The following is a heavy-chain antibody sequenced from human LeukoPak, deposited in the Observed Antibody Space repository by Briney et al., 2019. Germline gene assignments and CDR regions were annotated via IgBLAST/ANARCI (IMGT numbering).Heavy chain of an antibody. CDR3: AREAEGGYYDSSGYYTYFQH. V-gene: IGHV3-21*01. Sequence: PGGSLRLSCATSGFTFSSYSMNWVRQAPGKGLEWVSSISSSSSYIYYADSVKGRFTISRDNAKNSLYLQMNSLRAEDTAVYYCAREAEGGYYDSSGYYTYFQHWGQGTLVTVSS. CDR2: ISSSSSYI. J-gene: IGHJ1*01. CDR1: GFTFSSYS. D-gene: IGHD3-22*01.